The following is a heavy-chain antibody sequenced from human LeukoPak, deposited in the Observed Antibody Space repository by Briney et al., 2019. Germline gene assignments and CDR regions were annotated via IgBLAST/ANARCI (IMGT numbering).Heavy chain of an antibody. Sequence: ASVKVSCTASGYTFTSYGISWVRQAPGQGLEWMGWISAYNGNTNYAQKLQGRVTMATDTSTSTAYMELRSLRSDDTAVYYYARGSVTDYYYYGMDVWGQGTTVTVSS. V-gene: IGHV1-18*01. CDR3: ARGSVTDYYYYGMDV. J-gene: IGHJ6*02. D-gene: IGHD4-11*01. CDR1: GYTFTSYG. CDR2: ISAYNGNT.